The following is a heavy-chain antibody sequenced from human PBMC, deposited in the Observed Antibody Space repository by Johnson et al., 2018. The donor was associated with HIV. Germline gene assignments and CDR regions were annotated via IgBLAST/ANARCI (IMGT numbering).Heavy chain of an antibody. CDR2: ISYDANNK. V-gene: IGHV3-30*03. CDR3: ARGKGASAAEAFDI. D-gene: IGHD6-13*01. Sequence: QVQLVESGGGLVKPGGSLRLSCAASGFTFSSYGIHWVRQAPGKGLEWVAVISYDANNKYYADSVKGRFTISRDNSKNTLYLQMNSLRAGDPAVYYCARGKGASAAEAFDIWGQGTMVTVSS. J-gene: IGHJ3*02. CDR1: GFTFSSYG.